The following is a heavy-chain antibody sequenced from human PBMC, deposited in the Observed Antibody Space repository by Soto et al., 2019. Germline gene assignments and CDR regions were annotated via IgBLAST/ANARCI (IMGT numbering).Heavy chain of an antibody. J-gene: IGHJ4*02. CDR1: GFTFSSYA. Sequence: GGSLRLSCAASGFTFSSYAMNWVRQAPGKGLEWVSDISGSAATTYYANSVRGRFTISRDNSKNRLYLQMNSLRAEDTAVYYCAKDVSKGGGLRRGYFDNWGQGTLVTVSS. D-gene: IGHD3-16*01. CDR2: ISGSAATT. CDR3: AKDVSKGGGLRRGYFDN. V-gene: IGHV3-23*01.